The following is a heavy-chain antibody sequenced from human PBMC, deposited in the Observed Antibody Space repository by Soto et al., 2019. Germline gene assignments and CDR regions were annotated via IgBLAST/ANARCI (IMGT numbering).Heavy chain of an antibody. D-gene: IGHD3-16*02. Sequence: SVKVSCKASGCTFNSYTINWVRQAPGRGLEWVGQVVPIYDSVNYAENFQGRVTITADKSTKTAYMELTSLRSEDTALYFCASWRSYRGSYCFDYWGQGKLVTVSS. V-gene: IGHV1-69*06. CDR1: GCTFNSYT. CDR2: VVPIYDSV. CDR3: ASWRSYRGSYCFDY. J-gene: IGHJ4*02.